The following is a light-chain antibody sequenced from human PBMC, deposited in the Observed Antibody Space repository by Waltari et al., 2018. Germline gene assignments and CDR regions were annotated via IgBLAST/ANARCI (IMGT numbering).Light chain of an antibody. Sequence: QSALTQPRSVSGSPGQSVTISCTGTSSAVGGYNYVSWYQHHPGKVPKLMIYDVDNRPSGVPDRFSGSKSGNTASLSISGLQAEDEADYYCCSYASNDYTLLGGGTKLTVL. CDR2: DVD. CDR3: CSYASNDYTL. CDR1: SSAVGGYNY. V-gene: IGLV2-11*01. J-gene: IGLJ2*01.